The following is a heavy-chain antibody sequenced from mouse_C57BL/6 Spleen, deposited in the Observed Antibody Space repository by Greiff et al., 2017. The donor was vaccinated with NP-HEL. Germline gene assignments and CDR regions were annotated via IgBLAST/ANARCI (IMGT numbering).Heavy chain of an antibody. D-gene: IGHD2-4*01. Sequence: EVHLVESGGDLVKPGASLKLSCAASGFTFSSYGMSWVRQTPEKSLEWVATISSGGSDTNYTERLKGRSTLSRDTAENTLYLQMSSLKSEDTAMYYCARGDYGYYDAMDYWGQGTAVTVSS. CDR2: ISSGGSDT. CDR3: ARGDYGYYDAMDY. V-gene: IGHV5-6*01. J-gene: IGHJ4*01. CDR1: GFTFSSYG.